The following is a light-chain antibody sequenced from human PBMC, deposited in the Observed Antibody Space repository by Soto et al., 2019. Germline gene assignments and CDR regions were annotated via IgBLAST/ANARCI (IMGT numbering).Light chain of an antibody. CDR1: QSISSW. V-gene: IGKV1-5*03. CDR2: KAS. Sequence: DIQMTQFPSTLSAFVGDRVTITCRASQSISSWLAWYQQKPGKAPKLLIYKASSLESGVPSRFSGSGSGTESTLTISLQPDDFATYYCQQYNSFPWTFGQGTKVEIK. J-gene: IGKJ1*01. CDR3: QQYNSFPWT.